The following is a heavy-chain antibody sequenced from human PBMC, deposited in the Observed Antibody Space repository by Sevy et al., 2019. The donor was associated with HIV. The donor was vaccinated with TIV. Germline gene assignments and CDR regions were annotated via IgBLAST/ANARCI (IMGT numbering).Heavy chain of an antibody. CDR1: GYTFTGYY. CDR2: INPNSGGT. D-gene: IGHD2-15*01. J-gene: IGHJ4*02. Sequence: ASVKVSCKASGYTFTGYYMHWVRQAPGQGLEWMGWINPNSGGTNYAQKFQGWVTMTRDTSISTAYMELRRLRSDDTAVYYCARDRRGYCSGGSCYGYYFDYWGQGTLVTVSS. V-gene: IGHV1-2*04. CDR3: ARDRRGYCSGGSCYGYYFDY.